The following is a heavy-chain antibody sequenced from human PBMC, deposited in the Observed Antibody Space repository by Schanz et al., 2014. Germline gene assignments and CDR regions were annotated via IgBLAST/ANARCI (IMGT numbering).Heavy chain of an antibody. V-gene: IGHV3-23*01. Sequence: EVQLLESGGGLVQPGGSLRLSCAASGFTFTTHSMTWVRQAPGKGLEWVSGISGSGGSTYYADSVKGRFTISRDNSKTTLYLQMNTLRAEDTAVYYCARDRGYCSGGSCLTFDYCGRGTLVAVPS. J-gene: IGHJ4*02. CDR3: ARDRGYCSGGSCLTFDY. D-gene: IGHD2-15*01. CDR1: GFTFTTHS. CDR2: ISGSGGST.